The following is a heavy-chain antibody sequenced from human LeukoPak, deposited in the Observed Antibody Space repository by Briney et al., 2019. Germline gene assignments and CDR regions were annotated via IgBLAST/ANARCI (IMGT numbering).Heavy chain of an antibody. CDR2: IYYSGST. D-gene: IGHD3-22*01. CDR1: GDSFSSVTDY. Sequence: PSETLSLTCTVSGDSFSSVTDYWAWIRQPPGKGLVWIGSIYYSGSTYYNPSLKSRVTISVDTSKNQFSLKLSSVTAADTAVYYCARVSYYDSSGYSYWGQGTLVTVSS. J-gene: IGHJ4*02. V-gene: IGHV4-39*07. CDR3: ARVSYYDSSGYSY.